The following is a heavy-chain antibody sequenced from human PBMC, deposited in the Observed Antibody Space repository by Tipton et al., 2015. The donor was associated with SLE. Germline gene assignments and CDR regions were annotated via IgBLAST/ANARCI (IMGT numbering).Heavy chain of an antibody. CDR1: GFTFSSYW. CDR3: TTERDEDTTFDI. J-gene: IGHJ3*02. CDR2: INSDGSST. V-gene: IGHV3-74*01. Sequence: SLRLSCAASGFTFSSYWMHWVRQAPGKGLVWVSRINSDGSSTSYADSVKGRFTISRDNAKNTLYLQMNSLRAEDTAVYYCTTERDEDTTFDIWGQGTMVTVSS.